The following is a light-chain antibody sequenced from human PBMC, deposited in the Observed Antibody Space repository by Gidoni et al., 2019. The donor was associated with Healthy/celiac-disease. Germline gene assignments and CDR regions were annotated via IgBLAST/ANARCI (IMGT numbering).Light chain of an antibody. J-gene: IGLJ2*01. CDR1: SSNIGAGYD. Sequence: QSVLPQPPPVSGAPGPRVTLSCTGSSSNIGAGYDVHWYQQLPGTAPKLLIYGNSNRPSGVPDRFSGSKSGTSASLAITGLQAEDEADYYCQSYDSSLSGFVVFGGGTKLTVL. CDR2: GNS. CDR3: QSYDSSLSGFVV. V-gene: IGLV1-40*01.